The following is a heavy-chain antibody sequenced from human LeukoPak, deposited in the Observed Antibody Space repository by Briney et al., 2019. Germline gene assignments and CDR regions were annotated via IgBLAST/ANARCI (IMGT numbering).Heavy chain of an antibody. V-gene: IGHV4-34*01. D-gene: IGHD2-15*01. Sequence: SETLSLTCAVYGGSFSGYYWSWIRQPPGKGLEWIGEINHSGSTNYNPSLKSRVTISVDTSKNQFSPKLSSVTAADTAVYYCARGWWSGYFDYWGQGTLVTVSS. J-gene: IGHJ4*02. CDR3: ARGWWSGYFDY. CDR1: GGSFSGYY. CDR2: INHSGST.